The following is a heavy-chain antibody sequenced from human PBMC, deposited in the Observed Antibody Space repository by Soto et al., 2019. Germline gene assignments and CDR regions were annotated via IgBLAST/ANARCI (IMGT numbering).Heavy chain of an antibody. CDR2: IYTSGST. J-gene: IGHJ4*02. Sequence: SETLSLTCPVSGGSISSYYWSWIRQPAGKGLEWIGRIYTSGSTNYNPSLKSRVTMSVDTSKNQFSLKLSSVTAADTAVYYCARHDAYSSSWTFDYWGQGTLVTVSS. D-gene: IGHD6-13*01. V-gene: IGHV4-4*07. CDR1: GGSISSYY. CDR3: ARHDAYSSSWTFDY.